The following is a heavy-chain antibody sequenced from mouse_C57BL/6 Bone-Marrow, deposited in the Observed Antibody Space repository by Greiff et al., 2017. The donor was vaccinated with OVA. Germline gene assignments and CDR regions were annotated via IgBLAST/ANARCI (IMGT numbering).Heavy chain of an antibody. CDR3: TTQLRYYYAMDY. J-gene: IGHJ4*01. V-gene: IGHV14-4*01. D-gene: IGHD3-2*02. Sequence: VQLKESGAELVRPGASVKLSCTASGFNIKDDYMHWVKQRPEQGLEWIGWIDPENGDTEYASKFQGKATITADTSSNTAYLQLSSLTSEDTAVYYCTTQLRYYYAMDYWGQGTSVTVSS. CDR1: GFNIKDDY. CDR2: IDPENGDT.